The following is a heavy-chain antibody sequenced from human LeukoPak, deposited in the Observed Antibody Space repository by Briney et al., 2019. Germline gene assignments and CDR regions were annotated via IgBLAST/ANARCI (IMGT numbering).Heavy chain of an antibody. Sequence: GGSLRLSCAASGFTFSSYGMHWVRQAPGKGLEWVAVIWNDGSNKYYADSVKGRFTISRDNSKNTLYLQMNSLRAEDTAVYYCARMHSLYYYDSSGYGAFDIWGQGTMVTVSS. V-gene: IGHV3-33*01. CDR2: IWNDGSNK. J-gene: IGHJ3*02. CDR3: ARMHSLYYYDSSGYGAFDI. CDR1: GFTFSSYG. D-gene: IGHD3-22*01.